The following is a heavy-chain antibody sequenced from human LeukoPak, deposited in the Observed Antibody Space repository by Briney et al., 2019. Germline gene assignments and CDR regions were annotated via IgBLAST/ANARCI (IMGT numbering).Heavy chain of an antibody. J-gene: IGHJ1*01. D-gene: IGHD5-18*01. CDR1: GFTFSSYG. CDR2: IWYDGSNK. CDR3: AKQLRGYRSFQH. V-gene: IGHV3-33*06. Sequence: PGRSLRLSCAASGFTFSSYGMHWVRQAPGKGLEWVAVIWYDGSNKYYADSVKGRFTISRDNSKNTLYLQMNSLRAEDTAVYYCAKQLRGYRSFQHWGQGTLVTVSS.